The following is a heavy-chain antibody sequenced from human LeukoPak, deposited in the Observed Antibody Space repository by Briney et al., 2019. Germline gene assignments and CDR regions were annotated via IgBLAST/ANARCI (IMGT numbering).Heavy chain of an antibody. J-gene: IGHJ4*02. CDR2: ISYDGSNK. D-gene: IGHD3-3*02. V-gene: IGHV3-30*04. Sequence: GSLRLSCAASGFTFSSYAMHWVRQAPGKGLEWVAVISYDGSNKYYADSVKGRFTISRDNSKNTLYLQMNSLRAEDTAVYYCARAPGFIYGGFDYWGQGTLVTVSS. CDR3: ARAPGFIYGGFDY. CDR1: GFTFSSYA.